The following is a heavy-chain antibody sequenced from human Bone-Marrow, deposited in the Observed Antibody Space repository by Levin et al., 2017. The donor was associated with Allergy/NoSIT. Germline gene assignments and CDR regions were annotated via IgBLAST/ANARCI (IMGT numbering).Heavy chain of an antibody. CDR1: GYTFSSYY. D-gene: IGHD3-16*01. CDR2: INPNGGTT. Sequence: ASVKVSCKASGYTFSSYYLHWVRQAPGQGLEWMGIINPNGGTTTYAQKFQDRLSMTRDSSTSTVFMELSSLRSDDTAVYYCARAFWGHYGMDVWGQGTPVTVSS. V-gene: IGHV1-46*01. J-gene: IGHJ6*02. CDR3: ARAFWGHYGMDV.